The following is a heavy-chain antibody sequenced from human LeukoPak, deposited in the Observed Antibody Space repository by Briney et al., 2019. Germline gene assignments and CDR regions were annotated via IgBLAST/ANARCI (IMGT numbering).Heavy chain of an antibody. Sequence: KPGGSLRLSCAASGFTFSSYSMNWVRQAPGKGLEWVSSISSSSSHIYNADSVKGRFTISRDNAKSSLILQMNSLRAEDTAVYYCAREGTIVVGDAFDIWGQGTMVTVSS. CDR1: GFTFSSYS. CDR3: AREGTIVVGDAFDI. J-gene: IGHJ3*02. CDR2: ISSSSSHI. V-gene: IGHV3-21*01. D-gene: IGHD2-2*01.